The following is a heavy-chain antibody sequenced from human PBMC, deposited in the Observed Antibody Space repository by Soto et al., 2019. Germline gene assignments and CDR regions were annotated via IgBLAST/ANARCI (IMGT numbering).Heavy chain of an antibody. J-gene: IGHJ4*02. CDR1: GFSFSDAG. Sequence: EVQLVESGGGLVKPAGSLRLSCAASGFSFSDAGMNWVRQAPGKGPEWVGRIKSKSDGGAVHDAATVEGSFTISRDDSENMMYLQMNSLKTDDTAVYYCSTGRRSSGGDANYWGQGTVVTVSS. CDR3: STGRRSSGGDANY. V-gene: IGHV3-15*07. D-gene: IGHD3-22*01. CDR2: IKSKSDGGAV.